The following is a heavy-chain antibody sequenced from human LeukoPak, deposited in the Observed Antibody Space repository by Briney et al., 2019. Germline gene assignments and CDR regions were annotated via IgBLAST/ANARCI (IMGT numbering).Heavy chain of an antibody. CDR3: ARHRYEYSSSPEFDY. D-gene: IGHD6-6*01. CDR1: GGSISSYY. CDR2: IYPSGST. V-gene: IGHV4-4*09. Sequence: SETLSLTCTVSGGSISSYYWSWIRQPPGKGLEWIGYIYPSGSTNYNPSLKSRVTISVDTSKNQFSLKLSSVTAADTAVYYCARHRYEYSSSPEFDYWGQGSLVTVSS. J-gene: IGHJ4*02.